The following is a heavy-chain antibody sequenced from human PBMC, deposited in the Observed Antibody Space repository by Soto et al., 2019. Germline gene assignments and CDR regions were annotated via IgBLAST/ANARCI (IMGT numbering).Heavy chain of an antibody. Sequence: GGSLRLSCAASGFTFSSYSMNWVRQAPGKGLEWVSSISSSSSYIYYADSVKGRFTISRDNAKNSLYLQMNSLRAEDTAVYDCAREHTGDIDYWGQGTLVTVSS. CDR2: ISSSSSYI. CDR1: GFTFSSYS. J-gene: IGHJ4*02. V-gene: IGHV3-21*01. CDR3: AREHTGDIDY. D-gene: IGHD1-26*01.